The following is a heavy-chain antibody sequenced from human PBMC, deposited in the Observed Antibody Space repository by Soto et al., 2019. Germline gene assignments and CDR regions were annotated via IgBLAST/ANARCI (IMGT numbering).Heavy chain of an antibody. CDR1: GGSISSYY. Sequence: PSETLSLTCTVSGGSISSYYWSWIRQPPGKGLEWIGYIYYSGSTNYNPSLKSRVTISVDTSKNQFSLKLSSVTAADTAVYYCARVRYSSSSGWFDPWGQGTLVTVS. CDR3: ARVRYSSSSGWFDP. D-gene: IGHD6-6*01. CDR2: IYYSGST. V-gene: IGHV4-59*01. J-gene: IGHJ5*02.